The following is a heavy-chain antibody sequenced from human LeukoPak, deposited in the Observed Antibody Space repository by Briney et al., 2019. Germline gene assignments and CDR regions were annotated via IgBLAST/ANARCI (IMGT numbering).Heavy chain of an antibody. Sequence: ASVKVSCKASGYTFTSYYMHWVRQAPGQGLEWMGIINPSGGGTSYAQKFQGRVTMTRDTSTSTVYMELSSLRSEDTAVYYCARPTLYGSGSYYFDYWGQGTLVTVSS. CDR2: INPSGGGT. D-gene: IGHD3-10*01. CDR3: ARPTLYGSGSYYFDY. J-gene: IGHJ4*02. CDR1: GYTFTSYY. V-gene: IGHV1-46*01.